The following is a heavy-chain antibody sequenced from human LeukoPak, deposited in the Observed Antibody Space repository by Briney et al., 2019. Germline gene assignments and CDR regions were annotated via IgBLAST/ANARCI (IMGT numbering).Heavy chain of an antibody. D-gene: IGHD6-19*01. CDR3: AIGREYSSGWYSQGGYYYMDV. J-gene: IGHJ6*03. CDR1: GGTFSSYA. CDR2: IIPIFGTA. Sequence: ASVKVSCKASGGTFSSYAISWVRQAPGQGLEWMGGIIPIFGTANYAQKFQGRVTTAADESTSTAYMELSSLRSEDMAVYYCAIGREYSSGWYSQGGYYYMDVWGKGTTVTVSS. V-gene: IGHV1-69*13.